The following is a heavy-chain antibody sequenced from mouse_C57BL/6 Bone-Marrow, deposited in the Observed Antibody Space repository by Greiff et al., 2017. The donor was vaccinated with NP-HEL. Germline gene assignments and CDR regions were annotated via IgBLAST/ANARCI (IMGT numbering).Heavy chain of an antibody. J-gene: IGHJ2*01. Sequence: VQLQQPGAELVKPGASVKMSCKASGYTFTSYWITWVKQRPGQGLEWIGDIYPGSGSTNYNEKFKSKATLTVDTSSSTAYMQLSSLTSEDSAVYYCARKDYSNFYYFDYWGQGTTLTVSS. D-gene: IGHD2-5*01. CDR2: IYPGSGST. CDR1: GYTFTSYW. V-gene: IGHV1-55*01. CDR3: ARKDYSNFYYFDY.